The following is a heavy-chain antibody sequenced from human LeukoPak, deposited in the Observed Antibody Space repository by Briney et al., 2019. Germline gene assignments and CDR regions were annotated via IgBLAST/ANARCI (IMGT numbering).Heavy chain of an antibody. J-gene: IGHJ4*02. CDR2: FDPEDGET. D-gene: IGHD3-22*01. CDR1: GYTLTELS. V-gene: IGHV1-24*01. Sequence: ASVKVSCKVSGYTLTELSMHWVRQAPGKGLEWMGGFDPEDGETIYAQKFQGRVTMTEDTSTDTAYMELSSLRSEDTAVYYCAKDLYYYDSSAPHYWGQGTLVTVSS. CDR3: AKDLYYYDSSAPHY.